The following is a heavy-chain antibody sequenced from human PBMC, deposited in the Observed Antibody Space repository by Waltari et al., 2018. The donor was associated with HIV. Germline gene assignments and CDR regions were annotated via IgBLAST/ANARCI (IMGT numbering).Heavy chain of an antibody. CDR2: MYHSGST. V-gene: IGHV4-38-2*02. CDR1: GYSISSGYY. Sequence: QVQLQESGPGLVKPSETLSLTCTVSGYSISSGYYWGWIRQPPGKGLEWIGSMYHSGSTYYNPSLKSRVTMSVETSKNQFSLKLSSVTAADTAVYYCARRSGEYWYFDLWGRGTLVTVSS. D-gene: IGHD7-27*01. J-gene: IGHJ2*01. CDR3: ARRSGEYWYFDL.